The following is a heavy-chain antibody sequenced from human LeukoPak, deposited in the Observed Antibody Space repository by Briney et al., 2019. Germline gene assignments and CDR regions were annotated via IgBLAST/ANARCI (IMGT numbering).Heavy chain of an antibody. J-gene: IGHJ1*01. CDR2: ISWNSGNI. Sequence: PGGSLRLSCAASGFTFDDYAMHWVRQAPGKGLEWVSGISWNSGNIGYADSVKGRFTISRDNAKNSLYLQMNSLRPEDMALYYCAKDIGSILWSPLGYFHHWGQGTLVTVSS. V-gene: IGHV3-9*03. CDR3: AKDIGSILWSPLGYFHH. D-gene: IGHD2-21*01. CDR1: GFTFDDYA.